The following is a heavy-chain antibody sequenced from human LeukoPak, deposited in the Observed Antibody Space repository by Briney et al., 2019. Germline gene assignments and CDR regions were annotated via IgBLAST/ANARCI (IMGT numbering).Heavy chain of an antibody. CDR2: IIPILGIA. V-gene: IGHV1-69*04. J-gene: IGHJ6*02. D-gene: IGHD3-3*01. Sequence: SVKVSCKASGGTFNSYAISWVRQAPGQGLEWMGRIIPILGIANYAQKFQGRVTITADKSTSTAYMELSSLRSEDTAVYYCASSRFLEWSPLYYYGMDVWGQGTTVTVSS. CDR3: ASSRFLEWSPLYYYGMDV. CDR1: GGTFNSYA.